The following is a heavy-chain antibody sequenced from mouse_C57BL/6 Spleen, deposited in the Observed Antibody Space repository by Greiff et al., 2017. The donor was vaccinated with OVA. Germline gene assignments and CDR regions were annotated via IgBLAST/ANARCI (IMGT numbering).Heavy chain of an antibody. V-gene: IGHV1-59*01. CDR1: GYTFTSYW. J-gene: IGHJ1*03. CDR3: ARAGDYYGSSLYWYFDV. CDR2: IDPSDSYT. Sequence: VQLQQPGAELVRPGTSVKLSCKASGYTFTSYWMHWVKQRPGQGLEWIGVIDPSDSYTNYNQKFKGKATLTVDTSSSTAYMQLSSLTSEDSAVYYCARAGDYYGSSLYWYFDVWGTGTTVTVSS. D-gene: IGHD1-1*01.